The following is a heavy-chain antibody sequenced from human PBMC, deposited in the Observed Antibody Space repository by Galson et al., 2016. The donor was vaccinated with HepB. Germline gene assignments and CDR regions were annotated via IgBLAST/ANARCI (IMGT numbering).Heavy chain of an antibody. V-gene: IGHV4-59*01. D-gene: IGHD5-18*01. Sequence: ETLSLTCTVSGGSISSYYWSWIRQPPGKGLEWIGYIYYSGSTNYNPSLKSRVTISVDTSKNQFSLKLSSVTAADTAVYYCAGDGYSYGEFDYWGQGTLVTASS. CDR2: IYYSGST. CDR1: GGSISSYY. CDR3: AGDGYSYGEFDY. J-gene: IGHJ4*02.